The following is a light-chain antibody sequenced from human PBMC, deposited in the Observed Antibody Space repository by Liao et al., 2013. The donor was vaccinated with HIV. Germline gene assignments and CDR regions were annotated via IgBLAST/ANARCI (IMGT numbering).Light chain of an antibody. V-gene: IGLV3-1*01. CDR2: QDS. J-gene: IGLJ3*02. Sequence: SYELTQPPSVSVSPGQTASITCSGDKLGDKYACWYQQKPGQSPVLVIYQDSKRPSGIPERFSGSSSGTTVTLTISGAQVEDEAVYYCYSAADNSPWVFGGGTKLTVL. CDR3: YSAADNSPWV. CDR1: KLGDKY.